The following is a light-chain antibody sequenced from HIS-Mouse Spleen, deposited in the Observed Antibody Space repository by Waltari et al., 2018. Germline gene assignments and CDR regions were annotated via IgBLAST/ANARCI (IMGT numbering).Light chain of an antibody. J-gene: IGLJ2*01. CDR2: DVS. CDR3: CSYAGSYPVV. V-gene: IGLV2-11*01. CDR1: SSDVVGSNS. Sequence: QSALTQPRSVSGSPGLSATISCTGTSSDVVGSNSVPWYQPHPGKAPKLMIYDVSKRPEGVPDRFYGSKSGNTASLTISGLQAEDEADYYCCSYAGSYPVVFGGGTKLTVL.